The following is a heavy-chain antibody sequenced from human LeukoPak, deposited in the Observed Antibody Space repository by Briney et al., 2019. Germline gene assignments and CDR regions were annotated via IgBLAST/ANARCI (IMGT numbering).Heavy chain of an antibody. V-gene: IGHV3-33*01. Sequence: GGSLRLSCPASGFTFSTYAIQWVRQAPGKGLEGVAVIWYDGSEQYYADSVKGRFIISRDNSKSTSDLQMNSLRAEDTAVYYCAREGDSRWGELSPWGQGILVTVSA. D-gene: IGHD3-16*02. CDR1: GFTFSTYA. CDR3: AREGDSRWGELSP. CDR2: IWYDGSEQ. J-gene: IGHJ1*01.